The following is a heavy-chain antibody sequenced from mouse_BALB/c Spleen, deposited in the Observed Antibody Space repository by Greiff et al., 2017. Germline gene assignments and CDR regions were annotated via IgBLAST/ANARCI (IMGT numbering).Heavy chain of an antibody. V-gene: IGHV2-6-1*01. CDR1: GFSLTSYG. D-gene: IGHD2-3*01. CDR3: ARHTALYDGYYGGYFDV. J-gene: IGHJ1*01. CDR2: IWSDGST. Sequence: QVQLQQSGPGLVQPSQSLSITCTVSGFSLTSYGVHWVRQPPGKGLEWLVVIWSDGSTTYNSALKSRLSISKDNSKSQVFLKMNSLQTDDTAMYYCARHTALYDGYYGGYFDVWGAGTTVTVSS.